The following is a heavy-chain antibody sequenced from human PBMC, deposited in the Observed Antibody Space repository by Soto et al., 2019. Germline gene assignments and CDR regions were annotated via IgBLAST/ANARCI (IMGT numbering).Heavy chain of an antibody. V-gene: IGHV3-43*01. J-gene: IGHJ4*02. CDR3: AKDIGRSPWQPYFDY. CDR1: GFTFDDYT. Sequence: GGSLRLSCAASGFTFDDYTMHWVRQAPGKGLEWVSLISWDGGSTYYADSVKGRFTISRDNSKNSLYLQMNSLRTEDTALYYCAKDIGRSPWQPYFDYWGQGTLVTVSS. CDR2: ISWDGGST.